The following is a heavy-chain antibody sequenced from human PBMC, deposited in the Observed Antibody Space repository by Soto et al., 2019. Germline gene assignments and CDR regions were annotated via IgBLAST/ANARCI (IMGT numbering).Heavy chain of an antibody. CDR2: INPNSGGT. CDR1: GYTFTGYY. CDR3: ARDLKTDITEYCSGGSCYYYYYGMDV. D-gene: IGHD2-15*01. Sequence: ASVKVSCKASGYTFTGYYMHWVRQAPGQGLEWMGWINPNSGGTNYAQKFQGWVTMTRDTSISTAYMELSRLRSDDTAVYYCARDLKTDITEYCSGGSCYYYYYGMDVWGQGTTVTVPS. J-gene: IGHJ6*02. V-gene: IGHV1-2*04.